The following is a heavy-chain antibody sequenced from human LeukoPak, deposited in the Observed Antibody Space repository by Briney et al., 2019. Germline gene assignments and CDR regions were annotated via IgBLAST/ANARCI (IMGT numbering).Heavy chain of an antibody. Sequence: SETLSLTCTVSGGSISSYYWSWIRQPAGKGLEWIGRIYTSGSTNYNPSLKSRVTISVDESKNQFSLKLSSVTAADTAVYYCARHAGRLRYFDWSTWAPFDYWGKGTLVTVSS. J-gene: IGHJ4*02. D-gene: IGHD3-9*01. CDR1: GGSISSYY. CDR3: ARHAGRLRYFDWSTWAPFDY. CDR2: IYTSGST. V-gene: IGHV4-4*07.